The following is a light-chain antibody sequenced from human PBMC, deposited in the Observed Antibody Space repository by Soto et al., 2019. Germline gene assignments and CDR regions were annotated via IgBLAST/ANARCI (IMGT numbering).Light chain of an antibody. CDR2: AAS. J-gene: IGKJ5*01. CDR3: QQGNSFPIT. CDR1: QGISSW. Sequence: DIQMTQSPSSVSASVGDRVTITCRASQGISSWLGWYQQKPGKDPKLLIYAASSLQSGVPPRFRGSGSGTDFTLTISSLQPEDFATYYCQQGNSFPITFGQGTRLEIK. V-gene: IGKV1-12*01.